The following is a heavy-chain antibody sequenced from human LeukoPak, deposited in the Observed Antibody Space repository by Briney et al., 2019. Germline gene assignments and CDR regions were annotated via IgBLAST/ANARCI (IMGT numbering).Heavy chain of an antibody. CDR1: GGSISSGGYY. J-gene: IGHJ5*02. V-gene: IGHV4-31*03. D-gene: IGHD3-16*01. CDR3: ARDYGNWFDP. Sequence: SETLSLTCTVSGGSISSGGYYWSWIRQHPGKGLEWIGYIYYSGSTYYNPSLKSRVTISVDTSKNQSSLKLSSVTAADTAVYYCARDYGNWFDPWGQGTLVTVSS. CDR2: IYYSGST.